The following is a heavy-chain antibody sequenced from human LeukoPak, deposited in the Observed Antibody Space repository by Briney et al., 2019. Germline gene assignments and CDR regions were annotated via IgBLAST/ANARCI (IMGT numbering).Heavy chain of an antibody. CDR1: GYTFTTYW. D-gene: IGHD2-2*01. CDR3: ARKVYCRTTRCHYGLDV. V-gene: IGHV5-51*07. CDR2: IYPADSDT. Sequence: GEPLNISCEASGYTFTTYWICWVHQQPGKVLEWMGIIYPADSDTEYSPSFRGQVTISVDKSTSTAYLQWRSLTASDTAIYYCARKVYCRTTRCHYGLDVWGQGTTVTVSS. J-gene: IGHJ6*02.